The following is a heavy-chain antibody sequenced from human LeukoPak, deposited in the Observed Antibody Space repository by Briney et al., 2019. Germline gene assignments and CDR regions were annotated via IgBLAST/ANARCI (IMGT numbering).Heavy chain of an antibody. Sequence: GASVKVSCKASGYTFTSYSMHWVRQAPGQGLEWMGWINPNSGGTNYAQKFQGRVTMTRDTSISTACMELSRLRSDDTAVYYCARDTAMETPHYYYYMDVWGKGTTVTVSS. J-gene: IGHJ6*03. CDR2: INPNSGGT. D-gene: IGHD5-18*01. CDR3: ARDTAMETPHYYYYMDV. CDR1: GYTFTSYS. V-gene: IGHV1-2*02.